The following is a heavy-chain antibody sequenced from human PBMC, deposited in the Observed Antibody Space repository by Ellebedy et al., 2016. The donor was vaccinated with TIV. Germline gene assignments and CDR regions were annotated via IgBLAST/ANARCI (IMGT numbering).Heavy chain of an antibody. J-gene: IGHJ4*02. D-gene: IGHD6-13*01. CDR2: ISSSSSYT. CDR3: ARGGRSWQQLVYVDY. V-gene: IGHV3-11*06. CDR1: GFTFSDYY. Sequence: GESLKISCAASGFTFSDYYMSWIRQAPGKGLEWVSYISSSSSYTNYADSVKGRFTISRDNAKNSLYLQMNSLRAEDTAVYYCARGGRSWQQLVYVDYWGQGTLVTVSS.